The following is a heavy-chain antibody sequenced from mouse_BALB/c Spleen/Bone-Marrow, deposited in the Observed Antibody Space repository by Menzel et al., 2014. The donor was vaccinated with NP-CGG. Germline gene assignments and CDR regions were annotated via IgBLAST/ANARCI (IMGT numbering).Heavy chain of an antibody. CDR2: IYPGDGDT. J-gene: IGHJ4*01. CDR1: GYTFTSYW. CDR3: ARALHYYGSSYGAMDY. V-gene: IGHV1-87*01. Sequence: VKLMESGAELARPGASVKLSCKASGYTFTSYWMQWIKQRPGQGLEWIGAIYPGDGDTRFTQKFKGKATLTADKSSSKAYMQLSSLASEDSAVYYCARALHYYGSSYGAMDYWGQGTSVTVSS. D-gene: IGHD1-1*01.